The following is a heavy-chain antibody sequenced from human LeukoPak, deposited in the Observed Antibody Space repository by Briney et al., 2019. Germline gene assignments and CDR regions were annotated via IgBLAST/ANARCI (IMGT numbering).Heavy chain of an antibody. D-gene: IGHD2-2*01. Sequence: SGGSLRLSCAASGFTFSLYAMNWVRQAPGKGLEWVSYINDDSSDIHYAGSVRGRFTISRDDARKTLYLQLSSLRVEDTAVYYCARDTFQPGLIDYWGQGTLVTVSS. CDR2: INDDSSDI. J-gene: IGHJ4*02. CDR3: ARDTFQPGLIDY. CDR1: GFTFSLYA. V-gene: IGHV3-21*05.